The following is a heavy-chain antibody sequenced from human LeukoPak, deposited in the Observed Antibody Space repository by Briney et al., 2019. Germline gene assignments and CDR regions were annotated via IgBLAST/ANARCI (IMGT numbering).Heavy chain of an antibody. CDR2: ISNSGDST. CDR3: AEAMPCTSTICYRFDY. J-gene: IGHJ4*02. CDR1: GFTFSSYA. Sequence: GGSLRLSCATSGFTFSSYAMSWVRQAPGKGLEWVSAISNSGDSTNYADSVKGRFTISRDISKNTLYLQMNTLRAEDTALYYCAEAMPCTSTICYRFDYWGRGTLVTVSS. V-gene: IGHV3-23*01. D-gene: IGHD2-2*01.